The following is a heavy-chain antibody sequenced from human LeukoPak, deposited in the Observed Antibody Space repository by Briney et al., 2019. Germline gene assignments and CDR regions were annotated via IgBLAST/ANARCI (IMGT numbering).Heavy chain of an antibody. Sequence: ASVKISCKASGYIFTNYYLYWVRQAPGQGLEWMGVINPVGGVTTYAQRFQGRVTMTRDTSTSTFDMELSSLRSEDTAVYYCARGPASYCSGGSCYSPYYYYYYYMDVWGKGTTVTVSS. D-gene: IGHD2-15*01. V-gene: IGHV1-46*01. CDR3: ARGPASYCSGGSCYSPYYYYYYYMDV. CDR2: INPVGGVT. J-gene: IGHJ6*03. CDR1: GYIFTNYY.